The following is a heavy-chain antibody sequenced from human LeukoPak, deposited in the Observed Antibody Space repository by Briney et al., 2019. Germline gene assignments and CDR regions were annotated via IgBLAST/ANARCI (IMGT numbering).Heavy chain of an antibody. CDR3: ARDRFCAY. D-gene: IGHD3-3*01. V-gene: IGHV3-11*05. CDR2: ISSSSSYT. J-gene: IGHJ4*02. Sequence: TGGSLRLSCAASGFTFSDYYMSWIRQAPGKGPGWVSYISSSSSYTNYADSVKGRFTISRDNVKNSLYLQMNSLRAEDTAVYYCARDRFCAYWGQGTLVTVSS. CDR1: GFTFSDYY.